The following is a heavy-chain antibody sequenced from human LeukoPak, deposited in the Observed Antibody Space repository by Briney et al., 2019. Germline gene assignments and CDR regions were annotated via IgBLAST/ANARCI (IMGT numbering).Heavy chain of an antibody. CDR1: GFTFDTFG. CDR2: IWHDGSNK. V-gene: IGHV3-33*07. Sequence: GGSLRLSCLASGFTFDTFGMYWARQAPGKGLEWVAVIWHDGSNKYYTDSVKGRFTISRDNSKNTLYLQMNSLRAEDTAVYCCARDRSTGSYFFFDYWGQGVLVTVSS. CDR3: ARDRSTGSYFFFDY. D-gene: IGHD6-19*01. J-gene: IGHJ4*02.